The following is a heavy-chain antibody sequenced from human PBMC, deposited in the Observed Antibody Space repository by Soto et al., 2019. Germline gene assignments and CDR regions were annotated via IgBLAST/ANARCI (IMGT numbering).Heavy chain of an antibody. CDR2: MNPNTGNI. CDR1: EDTFTHYD. J-gene: IGHJ5*02. V-gene: IGHV1-8*02. D-gene: IGHD2-21*01. CDR3: ERRVASGPRIWFDP. Sequence: QVELVQSGAEVKKPGASVKVSCQASEDTFTHYDINWVRQATGQGLEWMGWMNPNTGNIDYEHKFQGGLPMTRDTSTKTVYMELSSVESDDRCGYSGERRVASGPRIWFDPWGQGTLVTVSS.